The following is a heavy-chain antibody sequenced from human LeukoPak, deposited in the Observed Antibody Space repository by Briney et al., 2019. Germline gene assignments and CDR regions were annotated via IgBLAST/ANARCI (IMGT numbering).Heavy chain of an antibody. D-gene: IGHD3-22*01. CDR1: GFTFSSYA. Sequence: PGRSLRLSCAASGFTFSSYAMHWVRQAPGKGLEWVAVISYDGSNKYYADSVKGRFTISRDNSKNTLYLQMNSLRAEDTAVYYCARDYDSSGYYGSLDYWGQGTLVTVSS. CDR2: ISYDGSNK. V-gene: IGHV3-30*04. J-gene: IGHJ4*02. CDR3: ARDYDSSGYYGSLDY.